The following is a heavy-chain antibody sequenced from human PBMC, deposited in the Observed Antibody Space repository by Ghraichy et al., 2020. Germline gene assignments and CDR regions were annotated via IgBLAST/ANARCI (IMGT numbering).Heavy chain of an antibody. D-gene: IGHD6-19*01. CDR1: GGSFSGYY. CDR2: INHSGST. V-gene: IGHV4-34*01. Sequence: SETLSLTCAVYGGSFSGYYWSWIRQPPGKGLEWIGEINHSGSTNYNPSLKSRVTISVDTSKNQFSLKLSSVTAADTAVYYCARGEGDIAVAGTVDYWGQGTLVTVSS. J-gene: IGHJ4*02. CDR3: ARGEGDIAVAGTVDY.